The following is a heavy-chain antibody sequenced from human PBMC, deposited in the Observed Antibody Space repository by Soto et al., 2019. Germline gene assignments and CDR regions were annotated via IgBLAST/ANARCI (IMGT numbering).Heavy chain of an antibody. J-gene: IGHJ4*02. V-gene: IGHV3-74*01. D-gene: IGHD2-21*01. CDR2: MNPDGSTR. Sequence: EVQLVESGGDLVQPGGSLRLSCEASGFTFSSNWMHWVRQGPGKGLVWVSRMNPDGSTRGYADSVKGRFTISRDNARNTVFLQMSRLRAEATAVYYGARGGEVGEGQYYLDVSWGQGTVVTVPS. CDR1: GFTFSSNW. CDR3: ARGGEVGEGQYYLDVS.